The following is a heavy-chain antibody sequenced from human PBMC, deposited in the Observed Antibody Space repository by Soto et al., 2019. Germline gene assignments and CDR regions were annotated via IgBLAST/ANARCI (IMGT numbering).Heavy chain of an antibody. CDR2: IYYSGST. J-gene: IGHJ3*02. V-gene: IGHV4-59*08. CDR1: GGSISSYY. Sequence: SETLSLTCTVSGGSISSYYWSWIRQPPGKGLEWIGYIYYSGSTNYNPSLKSRVTISVDTSKNQFSLKLSSVTAADTAVYYCARGKRPTVILTAPRAFDIWGQGTMVTVS. CDR3: ARGKRPTVILTAPRAFDI. D-gene: IGHD3-9*01.